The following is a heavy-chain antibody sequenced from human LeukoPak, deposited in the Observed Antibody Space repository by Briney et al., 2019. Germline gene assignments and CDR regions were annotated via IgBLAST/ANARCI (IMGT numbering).Heavy chain of an antibody. CDR3: ARHRYDYYYMDV. V-gene: IGHV4-39*01. Sequence: PSETLSLTCTVSGGSISSSSYYWRWIRQPPGKGLEWIGSIYYSGSTYYNPSLKSRVTISVDTSKNQFSLKLSSVTAADTAVYYCARHRYDYYYMDVWGKGATVTISS. J-gene: IGHJ6*03. CDR1: GGSISSSSYY. CDR2: IYYSGST.